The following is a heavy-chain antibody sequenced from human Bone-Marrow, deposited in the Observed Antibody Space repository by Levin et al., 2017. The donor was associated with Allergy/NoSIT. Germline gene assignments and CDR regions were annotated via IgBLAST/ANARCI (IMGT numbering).Heavy chain of an antibody. CDR1: GFTFGNAW. CDR2: IKGKTDGGTT. V-gene: IGHV3-15*01. CDR3: TTRSH. Sequence: KSGESLKISCVASGFTFGNAWMNWVRQAPGKGLQWVGRIKGKTDGGTTDYAAPVKGRFTISRDDSKKTLYLQMNSLKTEDTAIYYCTTRSHWGQGTLVTVFS. J-gene: IGHJ4*02.